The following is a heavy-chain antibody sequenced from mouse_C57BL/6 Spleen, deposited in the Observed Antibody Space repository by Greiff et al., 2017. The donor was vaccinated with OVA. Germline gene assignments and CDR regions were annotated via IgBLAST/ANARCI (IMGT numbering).Heavy chain of an antibody. J-gene: IGHJ4*01. CDR1: GYTFTSYW. CDR2: IDPNSGGT. V-gene: IGHV1-72*01. Sequence: QVQLQQPGAELVKPGASVKLSCKASGYTFTSYWMHWVKQRPGRGLEWIGRIDPNSGGTKYNEKFKSKDTLTVDKPTSTAYRQLSDLTSVDSAVYYCARAQDDCYYGFSYAMDYWGQGTSVTVSS. D-gene: IGHD2-3*01. CDR3: ARAQDDCYYGFSYAMDY.